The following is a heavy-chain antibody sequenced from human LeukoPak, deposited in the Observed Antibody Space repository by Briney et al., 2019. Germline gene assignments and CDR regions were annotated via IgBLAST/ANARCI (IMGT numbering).Heavy chain of an antibody. Sequence: SETLSLTCTVSGGSISSSSYYWGWIRQPPGKGLEWIGSIYYSGSTYYNPSLKSRVTISVDTSKNQFSLKLSSVTAADTAVYYCARDMVRGVNPLYWGQGTLVTVSS. CDR1: GGSISSSSYY. V-gene: IGHV4-39*07. CDR2: IYYSGST. J-gene: IGHJ4*02. D-gene: IGHD3-10*01. CDR3: ARDMVRGVNPLY.